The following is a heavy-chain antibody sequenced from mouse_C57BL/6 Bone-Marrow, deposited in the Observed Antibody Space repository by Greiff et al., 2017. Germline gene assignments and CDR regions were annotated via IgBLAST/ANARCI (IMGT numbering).Heavy chain of an antibody. CDR3: ASYPYYGSSYPFCDV. V-gene: IGHV1-81*01. D-gene: IGHD1-1*01. J-gene: IGHJ1*03. Sequence: QVQLQQSGAELVRPGASVKLSCKASGYTFTSYGISWVKQRTGQGLEWIGEIYPRSGNTYYNEKFKGKATLPADKSSSTAYMELRRLTSEDSAVYVWASYPYYGSSYPFCDVWGTGTTVTVSS. CDR1: GYTFTSYG. CDR2: IYPRSGNT.